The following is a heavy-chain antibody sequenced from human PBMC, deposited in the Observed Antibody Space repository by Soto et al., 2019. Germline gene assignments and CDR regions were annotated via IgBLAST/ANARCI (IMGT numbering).Heavy chain of an antibody. D-gene: IGHD4-17*01. CDR2: IIPIFGTA. J-gene: IGHJ6*02. CDR1: GGTFSSYA. Sequence: GASVKVSCKASGGTFSSYAISWVRQAPGQGLEWMGGIIPIFGTANYAQKFQGRVTITADESTSTAYMELSSLRSEDTAVYYCARVTGDYGDYALKDYYYYGMDVWGQGTTVTVSS. V-gene: IGHV1-69*13. CDR3: ARVTGDYGDYALKDYYYYGMDV.